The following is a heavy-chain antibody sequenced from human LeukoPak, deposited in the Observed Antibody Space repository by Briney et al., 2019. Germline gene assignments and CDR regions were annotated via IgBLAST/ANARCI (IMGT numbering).Heavy chain of an antibody. J-gene: IGHJ4*02. CDR2: IYSGGST. CDR1: GFTVSSNY. D-gene: IGHD5-18*01. CDR3: ARDRYSYGIDY. V-gene: IGHV3-53*01. Sequence: QSGGSLRLSCAASGFTVSSNYMSWVRQAPGKGLEWVSVIYSGGSTYYADSVKGRFTISRDNSKNTLYLQMNSLRAEDTAVYYCARDRYSYGIDYWGQGTLVTVSS.